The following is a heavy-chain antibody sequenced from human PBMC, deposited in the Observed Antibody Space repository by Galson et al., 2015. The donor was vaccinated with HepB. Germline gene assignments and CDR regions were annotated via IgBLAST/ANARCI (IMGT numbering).Heavy chain of an antibody. Sequence: SLRLSCAASGFTFSSYAMHWVRQAPGKGLEWVAVISYDGSNKYYADSVKGRFTISRDSSKNTPYLQMNSLRAEDTAVYYCARVGGYSYGYIDYWGQGTLVTVSS. D-gene: IGHD5-18*01. J-gene: IGHJ4*02. CDR1: GFTFSSYA. CDR3: ARVGGYSYGYIDY. V-gene: IGHV3-30-3*01. CDR2: ISYDGSNK.